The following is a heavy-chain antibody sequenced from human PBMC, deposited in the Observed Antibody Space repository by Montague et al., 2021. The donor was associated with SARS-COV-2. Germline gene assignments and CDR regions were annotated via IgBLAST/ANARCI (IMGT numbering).Heavy chain of an antibody. CDR1: GGSISSSSYY. V-gene: IGHV4-39*01. CDR2: IYYSGST. CDR3: ARHGKTRIAMIVMVIGYFDW. D-gene: IGHD3-22*01. J-gene: IGHJ4*02. Sequence: SETLSLTCTVSGGSISSSSYYWGWIRQPPGEGLEWIGSIYYSGSTYYTPSLKSRVTISADTSKNQFSLKLSAVTAADTAVYYCARHGKTRIAMIVMVIGYFDWWGQGNRVTVSP.